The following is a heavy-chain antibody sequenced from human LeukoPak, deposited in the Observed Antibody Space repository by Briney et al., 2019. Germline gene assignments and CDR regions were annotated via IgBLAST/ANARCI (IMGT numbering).Heavy chain of an antibody. CDR1: GGSISSSSYY. V-gene: IGHV4-39*02. CDR2: IFYSGDT. CDR3: ARRTSGGGLFDY. Sequence: SETLSLTCTVSGGSISSSSYYWGWIRQPPGKGLEWIGSIFYSGDTYYNASLKSRVTISVDTSKKHFSLKLTAVTSADTAVYYCARRTSGGGLFDYWGQGTLVTVSS. D-gene: IGHD3-10*01. J-gene: IGHJ4*02.